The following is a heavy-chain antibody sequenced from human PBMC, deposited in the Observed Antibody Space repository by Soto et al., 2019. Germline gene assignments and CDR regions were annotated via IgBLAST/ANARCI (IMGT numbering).Heavy chain of an antibody. D-gene: IGHD2-15*01. Sequence: GVSLGLSCAASGFTFSSYAMSWVLQGPGTGLEWVSAISGSGGSTYYADSVKGRFTMSRDNSKNTLYLQMNSLRAEYTAVYYCAKRYSVYPTPAFYLDYWRQGTLVTSPQ. CDR1: GFTFSSYA. CDR2: ISGSGGST. CDR3: AKRYSVYPTPAFYLDY. J-gene: IGHJ4*02. V-gene: IGHV3-23*01.